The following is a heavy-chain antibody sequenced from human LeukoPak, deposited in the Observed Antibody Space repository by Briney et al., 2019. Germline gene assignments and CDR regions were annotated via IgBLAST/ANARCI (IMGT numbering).Heavy chain of an antibody. CDR1: GYTFTGYC. CDR3: ARGAGYNWNYMFSY. V-gene: IGHV1-2*02. J-gene: IGHJ4*02. CDR2: INPNSGGT. D-gene: IGHD1-7*01. Sequence: ASVKVSCKASGYTFTGYCMHWVRQAPGQGLEWMGWINPNSGGTNYAQKVQGRVTMTRDTSISTAYVELSRLRSDDTAVYYCARGAGYNWNYMFSYWGQGTLVTVSS.